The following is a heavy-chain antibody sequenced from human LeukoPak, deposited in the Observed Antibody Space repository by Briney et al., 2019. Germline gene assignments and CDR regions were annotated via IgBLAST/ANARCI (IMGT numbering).Heavy chain of an antibody. Sequence: QPGGSLRLSCAASGFTFSSYAMHWVRQAPGKGLEWVAVISYDGSNKYYADSVKGRFTISRDNSKNTLYLQMNSLRAEDTAVYYRARDTDYYGSGIQGAFDIWGQGTMVTVSS. D-gene: IGHD3-10*01. CDR2: ISYDGSNK. CDR1: GFTFSSYA. CDR3: ARDTDYYGSGIQGAFDI. V-gene: IGHV3-30-3*01. J-gene: IGHJ3*02.